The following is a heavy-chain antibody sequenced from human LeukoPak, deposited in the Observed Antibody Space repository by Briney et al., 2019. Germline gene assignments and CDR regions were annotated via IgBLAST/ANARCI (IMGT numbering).Heavy chain of an antibody. D-gene: IGHD4-17*01. CDR3: AGTRGLRRRPGWVDY. J-gene: IGHJ4*02. CDR2: IYYSGST. Sequence: PSKTLSLTCTVSCGSISSYYWSWIRKPPGKGLEWIGYIYYSGSTNYNPSLKSRVTISVDTSKNQFSLKLSSVAAADTAVYYCAGTRGLRRRPGWVDYWGQGTLVTVSS. CDR1: CGSISSYY. V-gene: IGHV4-59*01.